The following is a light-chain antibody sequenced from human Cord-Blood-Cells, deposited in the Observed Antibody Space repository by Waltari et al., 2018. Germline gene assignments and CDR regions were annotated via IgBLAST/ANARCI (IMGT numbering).Light chain of an antibody. CDR3: QQLNSYPLT. CDR2: AAS. J-gene: IGKJ4*01. Sequence: IQLTQSQSSLSASVGARVTITCRASQGISSYLAWYQQKPGKAPKLLIYAASTLQSGVPSRFSGSGSGTDFTLTISSLQPEDFATYYCQQLNSYPLTFGGGTKVEIK. CDR1: QGISSY. V-gene: IGKV1-9*01.